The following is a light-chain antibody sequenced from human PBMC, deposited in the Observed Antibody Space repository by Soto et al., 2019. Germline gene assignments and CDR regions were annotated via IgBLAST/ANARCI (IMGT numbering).Light chain of an antibody. V-gene: IGLV2-11*01. J-gene: IGLJ2*01. CDR1: SSDVDDYNY. CDR3: CSYAGGYVFEVI. Sequence: QSALTQPASVSGSPEQSITISCTGTSSDVDDYNYVSWYQQHPDTAPKLMIYDVTKRPSGVPDRFSGSKSGNTASLTISGLQAEDEADYYCCSYAGGYVFEVIFGGGTKVTVL. CDR2: DVT.